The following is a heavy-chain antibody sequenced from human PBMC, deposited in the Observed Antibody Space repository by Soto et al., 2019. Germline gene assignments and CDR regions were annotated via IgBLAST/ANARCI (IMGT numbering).Heavy chain of an antibody. CDR2: IIAGNGNT. CDR1: GYTFTNFG. Sequence: ASVKVSCKASGYTFTNFGIHWVRQAPGQSLEWMGWIIAGNGNTKYSQKFHGRVTITRDTSTSTVYMELSSLRSEDTAVYYCARDQRHDYGDHYFDYWGQGTLVTVSS. CDR3: ARDQRHDYGDHYFDY. D-gene: IGHD4-17*01. J-gene: IGHJ4*02. V-gene: IGHV1-3*01.